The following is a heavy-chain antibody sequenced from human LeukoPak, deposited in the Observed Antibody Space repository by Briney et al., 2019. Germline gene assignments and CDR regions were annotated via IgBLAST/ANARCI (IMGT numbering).Heavy chain of an antibody. CDR1: GFTVSSNY. CDR3: ARYSSSYYYGMDV. J-gene: IGHJ6*02. V-gene: IGHV3-53*04. Sequence: GGSLRLSCAASGFTVSSNYMSWVRQAPGKGLEWVSVIYSGGSTYYADSVKGRFTISRHNSKNTLYPQMNSLRAEDTAVYYCARYSSSYYYGMDVWGQGTTVTVSS. CDR2: IYSGGST. D-gene: IGHD6-6*01.